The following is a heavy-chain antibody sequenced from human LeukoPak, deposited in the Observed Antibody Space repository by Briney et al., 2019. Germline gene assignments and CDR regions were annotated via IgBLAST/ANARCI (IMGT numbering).Heavy chain of an antibody. V-gene: IGHV3-7*01. CDR3: ASSHDSSGND. CDR2: IKYDGTHK. Sequence: GGSLRLSCVASGISFSSYWMAWVRQAPGKRLEWVANIKYDGTHKFYADSVKGRFTISRDNAKNSLFLEMNSLTADDTAVYFCASSHDSSGNDWGQGTLVTVSP. J-gene: IGHJ4*02. CDR1: GISFSSYW. D-gene: IGHD3-22*01.